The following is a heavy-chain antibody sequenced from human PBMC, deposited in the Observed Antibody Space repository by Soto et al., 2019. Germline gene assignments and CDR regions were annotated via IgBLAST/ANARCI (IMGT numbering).Heavy chain of an antibody. J-gene: IGHJ4*02. Sequence: SQTLSLTCAISGDSVSSNSAAWNWIRQSPSRGLEWLGRTYYRSKWYNDYAVSVQSRITINPNTSKNQFSLQLNSVTPEDTAVYYCARGPSYSSGWYPALGYFDYWGQGTLVTVSS. CDR3: ARGPSYSSGWYPALGYFDY. CDR1: GDSVSSNSAA. V-gene: IGHV6-1*01. D-gene: IGHD6-19*01. CDR2: TYYRSKWYN.